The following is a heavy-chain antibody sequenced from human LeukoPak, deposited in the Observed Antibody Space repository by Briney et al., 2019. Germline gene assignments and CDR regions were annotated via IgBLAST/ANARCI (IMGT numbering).Heavy chain of an antibody. Sequence: SETLSLTCTVSGGSISSGDYYWSWIRQPPGRGLEWIGYIYYSGSTYYNPSLKSRVTISVDTSKNQFSLKLSSVTAADTAVYYCARGYSSSWSPYFDYWGQGTLVTVSS. CDR2: IYYSGST. CDR3: ARGYSSSWSPYFDY. J-gene: IGHJ4*02. CDR1: GGSISSGDYY. V-gene: IGHV4-30-4*08. D-gene: IGHD6-13*01.